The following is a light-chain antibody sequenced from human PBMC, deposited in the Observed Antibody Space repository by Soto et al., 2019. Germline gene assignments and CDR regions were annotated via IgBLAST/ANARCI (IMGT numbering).Light chain of an antibody. CDR1: SSDIGGYNY. J-gene: IGLJ2*01. V-gene: IGLV2-14*01. Sequence: QSVLTQPASVSGSPGQSITISCTGTSSDIGGYNYVSWYQQHPGKAPRLMLYEVNNRPSGVSDRFSGSKSGNTASLTISGLQAEDEADYYCSSYTSSSTVVFGGGTKVTVL. CDR2: EVN. CDR3: SSYTSSSTVV.